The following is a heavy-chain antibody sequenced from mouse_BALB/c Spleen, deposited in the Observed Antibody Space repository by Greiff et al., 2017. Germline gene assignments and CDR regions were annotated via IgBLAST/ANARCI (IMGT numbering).Heavy chain of an antibody. J-gene: IGHJ4*01. Sequence: EVKLQESGGGLVKPGGSLKLSCAASGFTFSDYYMYWVRQTPEKRLEWVATISDGGSYTYYPDSVKGRFTISRDNAKNNLYLQMSSLKSEDTAMYYCARGLWLRRKDAMDYWGQGTSVTVSS. D-gene: IGHD2-2*01. V-gene: IGHV5-4*02. CDR3: ARGLWLRRKDAMDY. CDR1: GFTFSDYY. CDR2: ISDGGSYT.